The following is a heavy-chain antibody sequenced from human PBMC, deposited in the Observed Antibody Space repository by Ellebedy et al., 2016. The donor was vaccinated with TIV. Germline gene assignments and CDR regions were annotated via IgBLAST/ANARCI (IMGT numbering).Heavy chain of an antibody. CDR1: GFTFSTYA. V-gene: IGHV3-23*01. Sequence: GGSLRLXCAASGFTFSTYAMSWVRQAPGKGLEWVSGISGSGGSTYYADSVKGRFTISRDNAKNSLYLQMNSLRAEDTAVYYCARADGDIVVVVAATFDYWGQGTLVTVSS. CDR2: ISGSGGST. D-gene: IGHD2-15*01. CDR3: ARADGDIVVVVAATFDY. J-gene: IGHJ4*02.